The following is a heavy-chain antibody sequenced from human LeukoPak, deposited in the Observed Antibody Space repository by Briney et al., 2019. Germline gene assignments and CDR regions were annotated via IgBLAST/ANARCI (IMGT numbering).Heavy chain of an antibody. V-gene: IGHV3-48*01. J-gene: IGHJ4*02. D-gene: IGHD2-21*01. Sequence: GGSLRLSCAASGFTFSSYSMNWVRQAPGKGLEWVSYISSSGFTIYYSDFVKGRFTISRDNANNSLYMQMSSLRAEDTAVYYCVRDESVVPTFHFDYWGQGTLVTVSS. CDR2: ISSSGFTI. CDR1: GFTFSSYS. CDR3: VRDESVVPTFHFDY.